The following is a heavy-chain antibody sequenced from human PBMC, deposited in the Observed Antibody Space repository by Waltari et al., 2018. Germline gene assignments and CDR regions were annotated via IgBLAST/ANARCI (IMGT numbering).Heavy chain of an antibody. CDR2: FYPCDSDT. V-gene: IGHV5-51*01. J-gene: IGHJ4*02. CDR3: ARRGVPNYILDY. Sequence: EVQLVQSGAEVKKPGESLKISCKGSGESFTSYWIGWVPQMPGKGLEWVALFYPCDSDTRYRPSFQGQVPISADKSLSPAYLQWSSLKAPATAIYYCARRGVPNYILDYWGQGTLVTVSS. CDR1: GESFTSYW. D-gene: IGHD3-10*01.